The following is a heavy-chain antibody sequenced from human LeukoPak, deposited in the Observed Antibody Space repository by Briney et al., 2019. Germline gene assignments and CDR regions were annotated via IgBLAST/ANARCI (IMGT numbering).Heavy chain of an antibody. J-gene: IGHJ5*02. V-gene: IGHV1-18*01. CDR1: GYTFTTSS. Sequence: ASVKVSCKASGYTFTTSSITWVRQAPGQGLEWMGWIDPYSGNKNYAQKLRGRVTLTTDTSTSTAYMELRSLRSVDTAVYYCARDFPGITKLPASWGQGTLVTVSS. CDR2: IDPYSGNK. CDR3: ARDFPGITKLPAS. D-gene: IGHD1-20*01.